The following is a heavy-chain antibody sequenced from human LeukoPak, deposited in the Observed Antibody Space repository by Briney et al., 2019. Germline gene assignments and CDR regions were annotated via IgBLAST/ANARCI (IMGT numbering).Heavy chain of an antibody. CDR1: GFKFGTYA. CDR3: AKNRRVEAAPVDY. V-gene: IGHV3-23*01. CDR2: LSGTGSST. D-gene: IGHD1-14*01. Sequence: GASLRLSCEASGFKFGTYAMTWVRQAPGKGLEWVSTLSGTGSSTYYADSVKGRFTISRDNSENTLFLQMNSLKAEDTAIYYCAKNRRVEAAPVDYWGQGTLVTVSS. J-gene: IGHJ4*02.